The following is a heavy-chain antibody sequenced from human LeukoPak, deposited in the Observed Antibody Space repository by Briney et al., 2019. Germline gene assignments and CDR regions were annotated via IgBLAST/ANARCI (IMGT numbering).Heavy chain of an antibody. D-gene: IGHD2-2*01. J-gene: IGHJ4*02. V-gene: IGHV3-7*01. CDR2: IKLDGSEN. Sequence: PGGSLRLSCAASGFTFSSHWMSWVRQAPGKGLEWVATIKLDGSENYYVDSVKGRFTISRDNSKNSLYLQMNSLRAEDTAVYYCARHGRVVVGLPAPDYWGQGTLVTVSS. CDR1: GFTFSSHW. CDR3: ARHGRVVVGLPAPDY.